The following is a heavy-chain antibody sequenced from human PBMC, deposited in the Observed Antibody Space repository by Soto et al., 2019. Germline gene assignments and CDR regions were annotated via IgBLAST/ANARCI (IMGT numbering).Heavy chain of an antibody. D-gene: IGHD3-10*01. CDR3: ARDSGSGSLLYYYYGMDV. J-gene: IGHJ6*02. CDR2: ISYDGSNK. V-gene: IGHV3-30-3*01. CDR1: GFTFSSYA. Sequence: PWWSLRLCCSASGFTFSSYAMHWFRQAPGKGLEWVAVISYDGSNKYYADSVKGRFTISRDNSKNTLYLQMNSLRAEDTAVYYCARDSGSGSLLYYYYGMDVWGQGTTVTVSS.